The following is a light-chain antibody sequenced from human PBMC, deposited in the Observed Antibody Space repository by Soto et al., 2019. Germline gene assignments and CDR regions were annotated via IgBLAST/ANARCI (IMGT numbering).Light chain of an antibody. CDR2: AAS. CDR1: QDIRNF. Sequence: ILMTQSPTSLSASVVDRVTITCRASQDIRNFVAWYQQKPGKAPKLLIYAASTLQSGVPSRFSGSGSGTDFTLTINSLQPEDVATYSCQKYSSVPVFGPGTKVEIK. CDR3: QKYSSVPV. J-gene: IGKJ3*01. V-gene: IGKV1-27*01.